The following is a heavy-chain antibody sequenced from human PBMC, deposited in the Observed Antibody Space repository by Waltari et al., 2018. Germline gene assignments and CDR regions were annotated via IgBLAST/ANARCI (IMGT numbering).Heavy chain of an antibody. D-gene: IGHD2-21*01. J-gene: IGHJ6*03. V-gene: IGHV4-61*09. CDR2: IYRSGST. Sequence: QLQLQQSGPGLVKPSQTLSLACSLSGDSISGSYYWNWVRQTAGEGLEWLGYIYRSGSTKYNPSLQSRATISRVTKPHFSLKLAAVTAADTAVYYCARSDVVVAPARNNYYFPMEVWGQGTTVTVSS. CDR3: ARSDVVVAPARNNYYFPMEV. CDR1: GDSISGSYY.